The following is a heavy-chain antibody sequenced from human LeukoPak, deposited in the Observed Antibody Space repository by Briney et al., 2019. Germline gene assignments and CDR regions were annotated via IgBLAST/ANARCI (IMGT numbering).Heavy chain of an antibody. CDR1: GFTISNSW. D-gene: IGHD3-22*01. Sequence: GGSLRLSCAASGFTISNSWMSWVRQAPGKGLEWVANIKKDGSEKYYVDSVKGRFTISRDNAKESLYLQMNSLRAEDTAVYYCAKLVHYYDSSGLSCWGQGTLVTVSS. V-gene: IGHV3-7*01. CDR2: IKKDGSEK. CDR3: AKLVHYYDSSGLSC. J-gene: IGHJ4*02.